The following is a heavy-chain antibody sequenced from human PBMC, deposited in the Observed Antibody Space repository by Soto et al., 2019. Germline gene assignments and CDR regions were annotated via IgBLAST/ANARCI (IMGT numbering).Heavy chain of an antibody. CDR3: ARETEVGATLRYYGMDV. D-gene: IGHD1-26*01. CDR2: TYYRSKWYN. CDR1: GDSVSSNSAA. Sequence: SQTLSLTCSISGDSVSSNSAAWNWIRQSPSRGLEWLGRTYYRSKWYNDYAVSVKSRITINPDTSKNQFSLQLNSVTPEDTAVYYCARETEVGATLRYYGMDVWGQGTTVTVSS. V-gene: IGHV6-1*01. J-gene: IGHJ6*02.